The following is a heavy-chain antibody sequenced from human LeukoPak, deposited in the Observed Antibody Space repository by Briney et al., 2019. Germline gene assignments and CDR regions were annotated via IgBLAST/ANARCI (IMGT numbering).Heavy chain of an antibody. CDR1: GGSFSDYY. CDR3: ARGKSGSSHFDY. Sequence: KPSETLSLTCRVYGGSFSDYYWIWIRQSPGKGLEWIGEINHSGSTNYNPSLKSRVTISVDKSKNQFSLKLTSVTAADTAVYYCARGKSGSSHFDYWGQGTLVTVSS. V-gene: IGHV4-34*01. J-gene: IGHJ4*02. D-gene: IGHD1-26*01. CDR2: INHSGST.